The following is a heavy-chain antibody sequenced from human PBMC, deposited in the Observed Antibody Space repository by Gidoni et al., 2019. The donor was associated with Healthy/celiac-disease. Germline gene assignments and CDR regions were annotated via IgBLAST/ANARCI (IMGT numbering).Heavy chain of an antibody. V-gene: IGHV3-9*01. J-gene: IGHJ4*02. CDR3: AKDRSPSGYSTYYFDY. D-gene: IGHD3-22*01. CDR2: ISWNSGSI. CDR1: GLPFDDSA. Sequence: EVQLVESGGGLVQPGRSLRLSCAASGLPFDDSAMHWVRQAPGNGLEGVSGISWNSGSIGYADSVKGRFTISRDNAKNSLYLQMNSLRAEDTALYYCAKDRSPSGYSTYYFDYWGQGTLVTVSS.